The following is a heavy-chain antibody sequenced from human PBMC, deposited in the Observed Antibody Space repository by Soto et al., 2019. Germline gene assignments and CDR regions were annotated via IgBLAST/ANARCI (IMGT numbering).Heavy chain of an antibody. D-gene: IGHD6-13*01. CDR1: GGSFSGYY. J-gene: IGHJ4*02. Sequence: SETLSLACAVYGGSFSGYYWSWIRQPPGKGLEWIGEINHSGSTNYNPSLKSRVSISVDTSKNQFSLKLSSVTAADTAVYYCARDFKRYSSPPGPLAYWGLGTPVTVSS. CDR3: ARDFKRYSSPPGPLAY. V-gene: IGHV4-34*01. CDR2: INHSGST.